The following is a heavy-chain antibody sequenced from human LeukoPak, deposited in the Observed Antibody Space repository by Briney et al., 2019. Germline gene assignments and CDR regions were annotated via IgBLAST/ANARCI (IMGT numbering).Heavy chain of an antibody. CDR2: ISYDGYNK. J-gene: IGHJ3*02. Sequence: GRSLRLSCAASGFTFSSFDMHWVRQAPGKGLEWVAVISYDGYNKFYADSVKGRFTISRDNFKNTLYLQMNSLRAEDTAVYYCTSTRGGPFDIWGQGTMVTVSS. CDR3: TSTRGGPFDI. CDR1: GFTFSSFD. V-gene: IGHV3-30*03. D-gene: IGHD2-15*01.